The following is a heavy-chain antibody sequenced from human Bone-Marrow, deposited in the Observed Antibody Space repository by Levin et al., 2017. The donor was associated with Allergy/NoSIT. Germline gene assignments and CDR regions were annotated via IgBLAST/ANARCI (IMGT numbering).Heavy chain of an antibody. V-gene: IGHV3-33*01. Sequence: GGSLRLSCAASGFTFSSYGMHWVRQAPGKGLEWVAVIWYDGSNKYYADSVKGRFTISRDNSKNTLYLQMNSLRAEDTAVYYCARDNSCSSTSCYAGDWFDPWGQGTLVTVSS. D-gene: IGHD2-2*01. CDR1: GFTFSSYG. J-gene: IGHJ5*02. CDR2: IWYDGSNK. CDR3: ARDNSCSSTSCYAGDWFDP.